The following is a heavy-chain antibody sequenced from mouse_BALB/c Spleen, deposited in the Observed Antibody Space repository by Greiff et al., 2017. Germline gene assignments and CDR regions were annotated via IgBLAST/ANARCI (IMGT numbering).Heavy chain of an antibody. CDR1: GYSITSDYA. D-gene: IGHD6-1*01. V-gene: IGHV3-2*02. Sequence: ESGPGLVKPSQSLSLTCTVTGYSITSDYAWNWIRQFPGNKLEWMGYISYSGSTSYNPSLKSRISITRDTSKNQFFLQLNSVTTEDTATYYCARSSPYYAMDYWGQGTSVTVSS. CDR2: ISYSGST. J-gene: IGHJ4*01. CDR3: ARSSPYYAMDY.